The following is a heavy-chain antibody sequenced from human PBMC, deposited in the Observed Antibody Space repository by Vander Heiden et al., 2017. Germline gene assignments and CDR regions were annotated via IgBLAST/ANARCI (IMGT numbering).Heavy chain of an antibody. D-gene: IGHD2-15*01. Sequence: QVQLVESGGGLVKPGASLSLACPASGFTFSDYYLSWLRQAPGEGLEWVAYIRSSGTTIYYADSVKGRFTSSRDNAKNSLCLQMNSLRAEDTAVYYCARDSGRNAFDIWGQGTMVTVSS. J-gene: IGHJ3*02. V-gene: IGHV3-11*01. CDR3: ARDSGRNAFDI. CDR1: GFTFSDYY. CDR2: IRSSGTTI.